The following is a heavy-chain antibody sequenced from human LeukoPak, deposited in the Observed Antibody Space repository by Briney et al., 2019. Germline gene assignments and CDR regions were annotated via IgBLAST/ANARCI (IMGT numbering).Heavy chain of an antibody. Sequence: GGSLRLSCAASGFTFSSYWMSWVRQAPGKGLEWVANIKQDGSEKYYVDSVKGRFTISRDNAKNSLYLQMNGLRAEDTAVYSCARDKTRGLGYSYSKSGNYFDYWGQGTLVTVSS. J-gene: IGHJ4*02. V-gene: IGHV3-7*01. CDR3: ARDKTRGLGYSYSKSGNYFDY. CDR2: IKQDGSEK. CDR1: GFTFSSYW. D-gene: IGHD5-18*01.